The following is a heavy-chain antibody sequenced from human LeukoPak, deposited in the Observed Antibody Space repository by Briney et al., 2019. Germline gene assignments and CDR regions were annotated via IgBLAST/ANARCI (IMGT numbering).Heavy chain of an antibody. CDR2: IYYSGST. CDR3: ARDGAPIITAPAPYNWFDS. J-gene: IGHJ5*01. Sequence: SETLSLTCTVSGGSISSYYWSWIRQPPGKGLEWIGYIYYSGSTDYNPSLMSRVTISVDTSKNQISLKLSSVTAADTAVYYCARDGAPIITAPAPYNWFDSWGQGTLVTVSS. CDR1: GGSISSYY. D-gene: IGHD6-13*01. V-gene: IGHV4-59*01.